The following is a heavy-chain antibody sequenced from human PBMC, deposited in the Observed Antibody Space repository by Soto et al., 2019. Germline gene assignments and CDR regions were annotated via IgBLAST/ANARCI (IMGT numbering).Heavy chain of an antibody. CDR2: IYYSGST. Sequence: SETLSLTCTVSGGSISSYYWSWIRQPPGKGLEWIGYIYYSGSTNYNPSHKSRVTISVDTSKNQFSLKLSSVTAADTAVYYCARASLASRDYYYYGMDVWGQGTTVTVSS. D-gene: IGHD2-2*01. CDR3: ARASLASRDYYYYGMDV. J-gene: IGHJ6*02. CDR1: GGSISSYY. V-gene: IGHV4-59*01.